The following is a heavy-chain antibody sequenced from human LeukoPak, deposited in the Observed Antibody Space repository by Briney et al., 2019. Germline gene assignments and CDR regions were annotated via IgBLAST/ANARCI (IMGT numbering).Heavy chain of an antibody. Sequence: ASVKVSCKASGYTFTSYGISWVRQATGQGLEWMGWISAYNGNTNYAQKLQGRVTMTTDTSTSTAYMELRSLRSDDTAVYYCARDYYDSSGYYPLSHFDYWGQGTLVTVSS. CDR3: ARDYYDSSGYYPLSHFDY. V-gene: IGHV1-18*01. J-gene: IGHJ4*02. CDR2: ISAYNGNT. CDR1: GYTFTSYG. D-gene: IGHD3-22*01.